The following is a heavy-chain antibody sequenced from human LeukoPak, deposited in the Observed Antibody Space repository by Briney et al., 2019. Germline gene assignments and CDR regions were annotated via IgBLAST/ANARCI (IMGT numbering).Heavy chain of an antibody. D-gene: IGHD3-9*01. CDR3: ARGVDSAIDW. CDR2: INGDGRDK. Sequence: GGPLRPSCAASGFTFSSYWMNWVRQAPGKGLEWVANINGDGRDKYYVGSVRGRFTISRDNADNALYLQMNSLRGDDTAVYYCARGVDSAIDWWGQGTLVTVSS. V-gene: IGHV3-7*01. CDR1: GFTFSSYW. J-gene: IGHJ4*02.